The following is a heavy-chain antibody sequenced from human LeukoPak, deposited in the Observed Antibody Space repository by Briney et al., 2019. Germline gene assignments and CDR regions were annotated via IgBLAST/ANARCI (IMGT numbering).Heavy chain of an antibody. D-gene: IGHD3-22*01. CDR1: GFTFSTYW. J-gene: IGHJ1*01. Sequence: GGSLRLSCAASGFTFSTYWMHWVRQAPGKGLVWVSRIKSDGGTNSADSVKGRFTISRDNAKKTVSLQMNSLRPEDTGVYYCARAPSEIGGYYPEYFRHWGQGTLVTVSP. CDR2: IKSDGGT. CDR3: ARAPSEIGGYYPEYFRH. V-gene: IGHV3-74*01.